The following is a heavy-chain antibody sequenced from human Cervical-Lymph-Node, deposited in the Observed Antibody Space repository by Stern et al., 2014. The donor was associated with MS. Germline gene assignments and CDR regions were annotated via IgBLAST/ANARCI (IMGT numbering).Heavy chain of an antibody. CDR2: IIPNFETP. V-gene: IGHV1-69*01. Sequence: VQLVESGAEVKKPGSSVKVSCKASGGTFSSYEITWVRQAPGQGLEWMGGIIPNFETPTYAQKFQDRVTISADESTSTAYMELSSLKSEDTAIYFCARAYTYYSNSAGYWGQGTLVTVSS. J-gene: IGHJ4*02. CDR3: ARAYTYYSNSAGY. CDR1: GGTFSSYE. D-gene: IGHD3-10*01.